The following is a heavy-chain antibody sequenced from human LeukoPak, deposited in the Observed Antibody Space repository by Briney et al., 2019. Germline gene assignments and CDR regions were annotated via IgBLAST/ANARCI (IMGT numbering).Heavy chain of an antibody. CDR3: ARAHPYYDFWSGYYTHYYYGMDV. Sequence: SQTLSLTCAISGDSVSSNSVAWNWIRQSPSRGLEWLGRTYYRSKWYNDYAASVKSRISVSPDTSKNQFSLKLSSVTAADTAVYYCARAHPYYDFWSGYYTHYYYGMDVRGQGTLVTVSS. V-gene: IGHV6-1*01. CDR2: TYYRSKWYN. D-gene: IGHD3-3*01. CDR1: GDSVSSNSVA. J-gene: IGHJ6*02.